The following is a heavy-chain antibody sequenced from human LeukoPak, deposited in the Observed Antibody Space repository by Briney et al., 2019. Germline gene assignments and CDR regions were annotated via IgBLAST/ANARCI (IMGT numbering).Heavy chain of an antibody. CDR1: GGSISSFTTNY. CDR3: ASFFRGDMGYYFDY. V-gene: IGHV4-39*01. J-gene: IGHJ4*02. CDR2: MYYSGTT. D-gene: IGHD3-10*01. Sequence: PSETLSLTCSVSGGSISSFTTNYWGWIRQPPGKGLEWIGSMYYSGTTYYNPSLESRLIISVDTSKNQFFLRLSSVTAADTAVYYCASFFRGDMGYYFDYWGQGTLVTVSS.